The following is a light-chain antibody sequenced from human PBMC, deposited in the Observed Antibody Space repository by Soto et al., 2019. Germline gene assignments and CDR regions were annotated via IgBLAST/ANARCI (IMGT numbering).Light chain of an antibody. CDR3: QQYGSYPWT. CDR2: KAS. CDR1: QSISSW. V-gene: IGKV1-5*03. J-gene: IGKJ1*01. Sequence: IQMTQSPSTLSASVGDRVTIPCRASQSISSWLAWYQQRPGKPPKILIYKASSLESGVPSRFRGSGSGTEFTLTISRLQPDDFATYYCQQYGSYPWTFGQGTKVDIK.